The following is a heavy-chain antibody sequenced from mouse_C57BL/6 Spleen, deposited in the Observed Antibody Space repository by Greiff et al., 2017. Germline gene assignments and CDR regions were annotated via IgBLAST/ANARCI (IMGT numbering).Heavy chain of an antibody. CDR1: GYTFTEYT. Sequence: QVQLLQSGAELVKPGASVKLSCKASGYTFTEYTIHWVQQRSGQGLEWIGWFYPGSGSIKYNEKFKDKATLTADKSSSTVYMELSRLTSEDSAVYFCARRAAYDPYFDYWGQGTTLTVSA. CDR2: FYPGSGSI. D-gene: IGHD2-3*01. CDR3: ARRAAYDPYFDY. V-gene: IGHV1-62-2*01. J-gene: IGHJ2*01.